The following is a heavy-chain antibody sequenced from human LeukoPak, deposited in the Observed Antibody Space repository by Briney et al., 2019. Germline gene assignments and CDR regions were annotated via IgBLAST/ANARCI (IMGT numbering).Heavy chain of an antibody. V-gene: IGHV1-24*01. J-gene: IGHJ4*02. CDR2: FDPEDGET. Sequence: ASVKVSCKVSGYTLTELSMHWVRQAPGKGLEWMGGFDPEDGETIYAQKFQGRVTMTEDTSTDTAYMELSSLRSEDTAVYYCARFVTTGDYFDYWGQGTLVTVSS. CDR1: GYTLTELS. D-gene: IGHD4-11*01. CDR3: ARFVTTGDYFDY.